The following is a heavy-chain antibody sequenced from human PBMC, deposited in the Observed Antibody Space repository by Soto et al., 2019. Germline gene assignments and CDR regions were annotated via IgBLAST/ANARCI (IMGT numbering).Heavy chain of an antibody. J-gene: IGHJ4*02. CDR1: AFTFSDYF. D-gene: IGHD5-18*01. Sequence: PGGSLRLSCAASAFTFSDYFMSWIRQAPGKGLEWISYISNNGSAVYYVDSARGRFIICRDNAKNSLHQQMNSLRVEDTAIYYCARSFKNGYAPFDYWGQGTLVTVSS. CDR3: ARSFKNGYAPFDY. V-gene: IGHV3-11*01. CDR2: ISNNGSAV.